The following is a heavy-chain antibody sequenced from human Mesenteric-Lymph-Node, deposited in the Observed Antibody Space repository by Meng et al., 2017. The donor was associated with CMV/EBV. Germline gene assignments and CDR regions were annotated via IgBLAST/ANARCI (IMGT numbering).Heavy chain of an antibody. CDR3: ASFDLYYYSGMDV. Sequence: GGSLRLSCAASGFTVSSNYMSWVRQAPGKGLEWVSVIYSGGSTYYADSVKGRFTISRDNSKNTLYLQMNSLRAEDTAVYSCASFDLYYYSGMDVWGQGTTVTVSS. V-gene: IGHV3-66*02. CDR2: IYSGGST. CDR1: GFTVSSNY. J-gene: IGHJ6*02.